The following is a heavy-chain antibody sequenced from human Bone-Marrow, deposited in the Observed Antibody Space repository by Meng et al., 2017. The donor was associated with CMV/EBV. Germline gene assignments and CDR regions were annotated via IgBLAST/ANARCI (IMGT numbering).Heavy chain of an antibody. CDR1: GFTFNDSA. D-gene: IGHD1-26*01. J-gene: IGHJ4*02. CDR2: ISWNSDNI. V-gene: IGHV3-9*01. Sequence: SLKISCAASGFTFNDSAMHWVRQAPGKGLEWVSGISWNSDNIGYADSVKGRLTISRDNARNSLYLQMNSLRPEDTALYYCAKDKRRGLGATVVDSWGQGTLVTVSS. CDR3: AKDKRRGLGATVVDS.